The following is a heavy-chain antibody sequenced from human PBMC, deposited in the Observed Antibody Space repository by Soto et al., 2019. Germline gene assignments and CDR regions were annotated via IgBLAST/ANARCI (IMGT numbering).Heavy chain of an antibody. V-gene: IGHV4-59*08. D-gene: IGHD5-18*01. CDR1: GGSINSYY. J-gene: IGHJ4*02. Sequence: PSETLSLTCTVSGGSINSYYWIWIRQPPGEGLEWIGYLHYSGSTNYNPSLKSRVTISLDTSKNQFSLKLSSVTAADTAVYYCARGRGHSYGPTWPYFDYWGQGTLVTVSS. CDR2: LHYSGST. CDR3: ARGRGHSYGPTWPYFDY.